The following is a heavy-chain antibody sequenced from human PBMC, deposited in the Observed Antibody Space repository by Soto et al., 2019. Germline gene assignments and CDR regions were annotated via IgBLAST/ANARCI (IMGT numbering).Heavy chain of an antibody. D-gene: IGHD1-26*01. CDR3: ARTTHEEPTFDY. CDR2: VTGYDGNA. CDR1: GYTFSNYG. V-gene: IGHV1-18*01. J-gene: IGHJ4*02. Sequence: QVQLVQSGAEVKKSGASMKVSCKASGYTFSNYGISWVRQAPGQGLEWMGWVTGYDGNANYAQRFQGRVTMTTDTSTNTAYMDRRRLSSDDTAVYYCARTTHEEPTFDYRGQGTLVTVSS.